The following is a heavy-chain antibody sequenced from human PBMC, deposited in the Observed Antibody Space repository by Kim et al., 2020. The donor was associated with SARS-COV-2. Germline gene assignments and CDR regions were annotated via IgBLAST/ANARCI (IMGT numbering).Heavy chain of an antibody. CDR3: ARAPQGLELVRFSPHYFDY. Sequence: SETLSLTCTVSGGSISSGGYYWSWIRQHPGKGLEWIGYIYYSGSTYYNPSLKSRVTISVDTSKNQFSLKLSSVTAADTAVYYCARAPQGLELVRFSPHYFDYWGQGTLVTVSS. V-gene: IGHV4-31*03. CDR1: GGSISSGGYY. J-gene: IGHJ4*02. D-gene: IGHD6-13*01. CDR2: IYYSGST.